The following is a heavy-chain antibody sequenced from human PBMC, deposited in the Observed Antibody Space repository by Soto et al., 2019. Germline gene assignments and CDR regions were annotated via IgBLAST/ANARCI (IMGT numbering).Heavy chain of an antibody. V-gene: IGHV3-30-3*01. J-gene: IGHJ4*02. D-gene: IGHD3-10*01. CDR1: AFTFNFYS. CDR2: ISFDESKE. CDR3: ARGSDFYFGSGNLDY. Sequence: QVQLVESGGGVVQPGRSLRLSCAASAFTFNFYSMHWVRQAPGKGLEWVAVISFDESKEFYADSVKGRFTISRDNSNNTLHLQMNSLRAEDTAVYYCARGSDFYFGSGNLDYWGQGSLVTVSS.